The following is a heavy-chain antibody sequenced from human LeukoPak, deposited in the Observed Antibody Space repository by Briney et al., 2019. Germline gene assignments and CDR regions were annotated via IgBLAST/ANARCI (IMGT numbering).Heavy chain of an antibody. J-gene: IGHJ4*02. V-gene: IGHV1-18*01. CDR2: ITPYNGNT. Sequence: GASVKVSCKASGYTFIGYSISWVRQAPGHGLEWMGWITPYNGNTNYVQNFQGRVTMTTDTSTSTAYMELRSLRFDDTAVYYCAREYGGNPGLFGYWGQGTLVTVSS. D-gene: IGHD4-23*01. CDR3: AREYGGNPGLFGY. CDR1: GYTFIGYS.